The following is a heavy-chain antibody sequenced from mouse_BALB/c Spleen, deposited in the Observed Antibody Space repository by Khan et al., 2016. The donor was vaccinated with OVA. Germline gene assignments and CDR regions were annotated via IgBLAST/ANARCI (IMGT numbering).Heavy chain of an antibody. Sequence: QIQLVQSGPGLVQPSQSLSITCTVSGFSLTTYGVHWVRQSPGKGLEWLGVIWSGGNTAYNAPFISRLNISKDNSKRQVFFKMNSLQPDDTAIYYCARNSYMYDFTYWGQGTLVTVSA. D-gene: IGHD2-14*01. CDR1: GFSLTTYG. V-gene: IGHV2-4-1*01. CDR3: ARNSYMYDFTY. J-gene: IGHJ3*01. CDR2: IWSGGNT.